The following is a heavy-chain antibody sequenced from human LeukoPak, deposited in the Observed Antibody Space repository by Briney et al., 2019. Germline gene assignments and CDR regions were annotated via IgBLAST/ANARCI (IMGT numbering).Heavy chain of an antibody. CDR3: AKVTRDYYYYYYTDV. V-gene: IGHV3-33*03. Sequence: PGGSLTLSCAASGFTFRSYGRHWVRQAPGKGLEWVAVIWYDGSNKYYADSVKRRFTIARDNSKNTLYMQRNSLSAEDTAVYYCAKVTRDYYYYYYTDVWGKGTTVTVSS. CDR1: GFTFRSYG. CDR2: IWYDGSNK. J-gene: IGHJ6*03.